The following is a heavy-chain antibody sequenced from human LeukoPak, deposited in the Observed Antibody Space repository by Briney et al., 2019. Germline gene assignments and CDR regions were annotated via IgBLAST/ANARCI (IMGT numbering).Heavy chain of an antibody. CDR1: GGTFSSYT. J-gene: IGHJ4*02. D-gene: IGHD3-3*01. CDR2: IIPILGIA. CDR3: ARGRATYYDFWSGYYPLDY. V-gene: IGHV1-69*02. Sequence: SVKVSCKASGGTFSSYTISWVRQAPGQGLEWIGRIIPILGIANYAQKFQGRVTITADKSTSTAYMELSSLRSEDTAVYYCARGRATYYDFWSGYYPLDYWGQGTLVTVSS.